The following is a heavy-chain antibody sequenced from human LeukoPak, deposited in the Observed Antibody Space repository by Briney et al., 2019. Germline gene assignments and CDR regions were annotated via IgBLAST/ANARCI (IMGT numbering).Heavy chain of an antibody. CDR3: AKGGAALYDYSKLDY. Sequence: GASVKVSCKASGYSFSGYYMHWVRQAPGRGLEWMGRTNPNSGGTTFAQKFLGRVTVTRDTSITTVYMELSSLRSDDTAVYYCAKGGAALYDYSKLDYWGQGTLVTVSS. V-gene: IGHV1-2*02. D-gene: IGHD4-11*01. CDR2: TNPNSGGT. J-gene: IGHJ4*02. CDR1: GYSFSGYY.